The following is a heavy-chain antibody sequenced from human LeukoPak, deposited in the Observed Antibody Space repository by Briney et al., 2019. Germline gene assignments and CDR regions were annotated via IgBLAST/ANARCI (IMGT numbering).Heavy chain of an antibody. CDR3: AGSLRYDSSGYPSL. V-gene: IGHV3-30-3*01. J-gene: IGHJ4*02. CDR1: GFTFSSYA. Sequence: GGSLRLSCAASGFTFSSYAMHWVRQAPGKGLEWVAVISYDGSNKYYADSVKGRFTISRDNSKNTLYLQMNSLRAEDTAVYYCAGSLRYDSSGYPSLWGQGTLVTVSS. CDR2: ISYDGSNK. D-gene: IGHD3-22*01.